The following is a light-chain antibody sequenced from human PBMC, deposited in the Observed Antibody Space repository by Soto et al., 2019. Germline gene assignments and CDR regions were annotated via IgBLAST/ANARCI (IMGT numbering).Light chain of an antibody. CDR3: QQRSNWLN. CDR2: GAS. V-gene: IGKV3-15*01. Sequence: ILMTHSPATLSVSPWARATLSFRASQSVSSNLAWYQHKPGQAPRLLIYGASPRATGIPGRFSGSGSWTDFTLTISSLEPEDFAVYYCQQRSNWLNFGGGTKVDI. J-gene: IGKJ4*01. CDR1: QSVSSN.